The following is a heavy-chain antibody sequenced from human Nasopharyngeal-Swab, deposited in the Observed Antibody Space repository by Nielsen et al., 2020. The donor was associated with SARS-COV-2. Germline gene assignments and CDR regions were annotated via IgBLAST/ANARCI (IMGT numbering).Heavy chain of an antibody. CDR2: ISRNGSTI. Sequence: GEALKISCAASGIIFGRYEKNWLRQAPGKGLWWGSYISRNGSTIYYAESVKGRFTISRDNTKNSLYLQMNSLRAEDTAVYYCARDWRGYCSGGSCYSSPYYYGMDVWGQGTTVTVSS. D-gene: IGHD2-15*01. V-gene: IGHV3-48*03. CDR3: ARDWRGYCSGGSCYSSPYYYGMDV. CDR1: GIIFGRYE. J-gene: IGHJ6*02.